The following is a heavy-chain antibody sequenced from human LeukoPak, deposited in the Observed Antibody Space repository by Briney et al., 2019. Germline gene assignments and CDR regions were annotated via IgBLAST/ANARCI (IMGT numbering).Heavy chain of an antibody. CDR2: INPGGGRT. CDR1: GYTFTDYY. J-gene: IGHJ4*02. V-gene: IGHV1-46*01. D-gene: IGHD2-15*01. CDR3: ARVTSPARRGRTLVAAAATPFDY. Sequence: ASVKVSCKASGYTFTDYYVHWVRRAPGLGLEWMGVINPGGGRTTYAQKFQDRVNMTRDTSTSTVYMELSGLTSADTAVYFCARVTSPARRGRTLVAAAATPFDYWGQGTLVTVSS.